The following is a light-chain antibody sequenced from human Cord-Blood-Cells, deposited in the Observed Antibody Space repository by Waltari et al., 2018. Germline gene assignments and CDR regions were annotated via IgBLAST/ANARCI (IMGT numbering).Light chain of an antibody. Sequence: DIQMTQSPSTLSASVGDRVTITCRAGQSISSWLAWYQQNPGKAPNLLIYKASSLESGVPSRFSGSGSGTAFTLTISSLQPDDFATYYCQQYNSYPWTFGQGTKVEIK. V-gene: IGKV1-5*03. CDR3: QQYNSYPWT. CDR2: KAS. CDR1: QSISSW. J-gene: IGKJ1*01.